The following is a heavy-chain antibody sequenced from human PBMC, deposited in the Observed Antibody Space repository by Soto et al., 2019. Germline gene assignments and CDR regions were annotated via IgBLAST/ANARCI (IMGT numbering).Heavy chain of an antibody. D-gene: IGHD2-2*01. CDR3: ARTRAKPASRNLDY. Sequence: SETLSLTCAVYGGSFSGYYWSWVRQSPGKGLEWIGEINPTGGTNYNPSLKSRVTISVDTSKDQFSLQLSSVTAADTAVYYCARTRAKPASRNLDYWRQGTLVTVSP. J-gene: IGHJ4*02. CDR2: INPTGGT. V-gene: IGHV4-34*01. CDR1: GGSFSGYY.